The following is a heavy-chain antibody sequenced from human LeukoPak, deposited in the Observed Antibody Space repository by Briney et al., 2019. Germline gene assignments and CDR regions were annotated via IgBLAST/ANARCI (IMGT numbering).Heavy chain of an antibody. Sequence: GGSLRLSCAASGFTFSSYGMGWVRQAPGKGLEWVSGISGSGGSTYYADSVKGRFTISRDNSKNTLYLQMNSLRAEDTALYHCAARSGSSPYYYDYWGQGTLVTVSS. V-gene: IGHV3-23*01. CDR1: GFTFSSYG. CDR3: AARSGSSPYYYDY. CDR2: ISGSGGST. D-gene: IGHD3-10*01. J-gene: IGHJ4*02.